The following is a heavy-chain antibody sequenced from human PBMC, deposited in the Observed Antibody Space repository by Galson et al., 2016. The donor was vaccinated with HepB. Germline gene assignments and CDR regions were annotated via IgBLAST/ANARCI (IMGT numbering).Heavy chain of an antibody. D-gene: IGHD2-2*01. Sequence: SLRLSCAASGFTFSGYAMHWVRQAPGKGLEWVAVISYDGSNKNYADSVKGRFTISRDNSKNTLYLQMNNLRPEDTAVYYCARDCSSSTCYVYWGQGTLVTVSS. V-gene: IGHV3-30*04. CDR1: GFTFSGYA. CDR3: ARDCSSSTCYVY. CDR2: ISYDGSNK. J-gene: IGHJ4*02.